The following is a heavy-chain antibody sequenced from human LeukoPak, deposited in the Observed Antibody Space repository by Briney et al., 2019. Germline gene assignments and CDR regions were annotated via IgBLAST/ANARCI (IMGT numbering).Heavy chain of an antibody. CDR2: ISGSGGST. Sequence: RGSLRLSCAASGFTFSSYGMSWVRQAPGKVLEWVSAISGSGGSTYYADSVKGRFTISRDNSKNTLYLQMNSLRAEDTAVYYCAKHDSSGYYPLFDYWGQGTLVTVSS. CDR3: AKHDSSGYYPLFDY. CDR1: GFTFSSYG. J-gene: IGHJ4*02. V-gene: IGHV3-23*01. D-gene: IGHD3-22*01.